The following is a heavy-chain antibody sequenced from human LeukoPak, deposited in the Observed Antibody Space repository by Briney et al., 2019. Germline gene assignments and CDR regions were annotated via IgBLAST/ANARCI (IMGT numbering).Heavy chain of an antibody. CDR1: GGSISSYY. V-gene: IGHV4-34*01. Sequence: SETLSLTCTVSGGSISSYYWSWIRQPPGKGLEWIGEINHSGSTNYNPSLKSRVTISVDTSKNQFSLKLSSVTAADTAVYYCARGRAQLLFYGMDVWGQGTTVTVSS. J-gene: IGHJ6*02. D-gene: IGHD2-2*01. CDR3: ARGRAQLLFYGMDV. CDR2: INHSGST.